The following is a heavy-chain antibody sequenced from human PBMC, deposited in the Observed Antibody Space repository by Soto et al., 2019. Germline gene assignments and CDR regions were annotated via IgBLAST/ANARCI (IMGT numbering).Heavy chain of an antibody. CDR3: AREVRAIAVAGIFDY. J-gene: IGHJ4*02. D-gene: IGHD6-19*01. CDR2: ISSSSSYI. Sequence: AVGSLRLSCAASGFTFSSYSMNWVRQAPGKGLEWVSSISSSSSYIYYADSVKGRFTIARDNAKNSLYLQMNSLRAEDTAVYYCAREVRAIAVAGIFDYWGQGTLVTVSS. CDR1: GFTFSSYS. V-gene: IGHV3-21*01.